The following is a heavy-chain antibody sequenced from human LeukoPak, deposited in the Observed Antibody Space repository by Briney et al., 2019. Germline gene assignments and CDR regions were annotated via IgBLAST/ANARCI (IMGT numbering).Heavy chain of an antibody. CDR3: AKSRSYSYYFDY. CDR1: GFTFSSYG. J-gene: IGHJ4*02. D-gene: IGHD1-26*01. V-gene: IGHV3-30*02. Sequence: GGSLRLSCAASGFTFSSYGMHWVRQAPGKGLEWVAFTRYDGNNKYYADSVKGRFTISRDNSKNTLYLQMNSLRADDTAVYYCAKSRSYSYYFDYWGQGTLVTVSS. CDR2: TRYDGNNK.